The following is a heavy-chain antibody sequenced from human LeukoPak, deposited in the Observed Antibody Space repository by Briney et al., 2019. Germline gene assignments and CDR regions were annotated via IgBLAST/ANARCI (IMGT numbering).Heavy chain of an antibody. J-gene: IGHJ4*02. CDR1: GFTFSSYS. V-gene: IGHV3-21*01. CDR3: ARTRIAALRSPDY. CDR2: ISSSSSYI. D-gene: IGHD6-13*01. Sequence: TGGSLRLSCAASGFTFSSYSMNWVRQAPGKGLEWVSSISSSSSYIYYADSVKGRFTISRDNAKNSLYLQMNSLRAEDTAVYYCARTRIAALRSPDYWGQGTLVTVSS.